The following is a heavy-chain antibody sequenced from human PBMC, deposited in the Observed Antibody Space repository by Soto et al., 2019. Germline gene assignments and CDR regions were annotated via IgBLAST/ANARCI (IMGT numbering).Heavy chain of an antibody. CDR1: GYMFTSYG. Sequence: ASVKVSCKDSGYMFTSYGISWVRQAPGQGLEWMGWISAYNGNTDYAQKLQGRVTMTTDTPTSTAYMEVRSLRSDDTAVYYCARDREAFSSTWYRNYYYYGMDVWG. V-gene: IGHV1-18*01. D-gene: IGHD6-13*01. CDR2: ISAYNGNT. J-gene: IGHJ6*02. CDR3: ARDREAFSSTWYRNYYYYGMDV.